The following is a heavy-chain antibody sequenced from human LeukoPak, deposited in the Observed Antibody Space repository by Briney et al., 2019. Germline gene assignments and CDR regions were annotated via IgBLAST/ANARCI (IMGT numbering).Heavy chain of an antibody. Sequence: GSTNYTPSLKSRVTISVDTSKNQFSLKLSSVTAADTAVYYCARDEGRASFGYDFWSGYSRTWGQGTLVTVSS. V-gene: IGHV4-61*02. D-gene: IGHD3-3*01. CDR3: ARDEGRASFGYDFWSGYSRT. CDR2: GST. J-gene: IGHJ5*02.